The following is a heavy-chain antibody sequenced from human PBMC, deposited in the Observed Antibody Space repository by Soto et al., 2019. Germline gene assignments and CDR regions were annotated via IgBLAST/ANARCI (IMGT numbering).Heavy chain of an antibody. V-gene: IGHV3-30-3*01. Sequence: QVHLVESGGGVVQPGGSLRLSCAASGFNFRGFTMHWVRQAPDKGLEWLSVISYAGDYKNYADSVRGRIYNSRDNSNNTLFLQINCLRPDDTAGYLCASEPCGYSGSATHFDYGGQGSLVIVSS. CDR2: ISYAGDYK. CDR1: GFNFRGFT. D-gene: IGHD5-18*01. J-gene: IGHJ4*02. CDR3: ASEPCGYSGSATHFDY.